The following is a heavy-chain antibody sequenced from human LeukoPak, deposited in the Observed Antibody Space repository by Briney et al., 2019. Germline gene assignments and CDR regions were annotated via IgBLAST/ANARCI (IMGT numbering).Heavy chain of an antibody. Sequence: GGSLRLSCAASGFTLSDYYMSWVRQAPGKGLQWVAVISYDGSNKYYADSVKGRFTISRDNSKNTLYLQMNSLRAEDTAVYYCARGSGYSYSFTGRERTKSRLDYWGQGTLVTVSS. CDR1: GFTLSDYY. J-gene: IGHJ4*02. V-gene: IGHV3-30*03. CDR2: ISYDGSNK. D-gene: IGHD5-18*01. CDR3: ARGSGYSYSFTGRERTKSRLDY.